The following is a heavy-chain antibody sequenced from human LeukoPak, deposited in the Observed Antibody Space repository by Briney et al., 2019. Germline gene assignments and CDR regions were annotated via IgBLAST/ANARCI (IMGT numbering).Heavy chain of an antibody. V-gene: IGHV3-23*01. D-gene: IGHD6-6*01. CDR3: ARGPRIAARSREKPQDYYYYYMDV. CDR2: ISGSGGST. CDR1: GFTFSSYA. Sequence: PGGSLRLSCAASGFTFSSYAMSWVRQAPGKGLEWVSAISGSGGSTYYADSVKGRFTISRDNSKNTLYLQMNSLRAEDTAVYYCARGPRIAARSREKPQDYYYYYMDVWGKGTTVTVSS. J-gene: IGHJ6*03.